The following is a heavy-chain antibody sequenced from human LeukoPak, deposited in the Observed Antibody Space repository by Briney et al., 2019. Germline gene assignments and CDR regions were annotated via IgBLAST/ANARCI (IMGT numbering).Heavy chain of an antibody. CDR2: INGGGGST. D-gene: IGHD6-6*01. J-gene: IGHJ4*02. CDR3: AKDPDSSSSPDYFDY. V-gene: IGHV3-23*01. CDR1: GFTFSSYA. Sequence: GGSLRLSCAAPGFTFSSYAMNWVRQAPGKGLEWVSAINGGGGSTYYADSVKGRFTISRDNSKYTLYLQMNSLRADDTAVYYCAKDPDSSSSPDYFDYWGQGTLVTVSS.